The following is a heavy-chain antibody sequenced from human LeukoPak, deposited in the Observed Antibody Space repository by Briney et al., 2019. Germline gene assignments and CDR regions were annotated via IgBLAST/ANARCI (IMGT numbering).Heavy chain of an antibody. CDR1: GFTFSSYW. CDR2: IKSDGST. Sequence: GGSLRPSCAASGFTFSSYWKHWVRQAPGKGLVWASRIKSDGSTNYADSVKGRFTISRDNAKNTLSLQMNSLRAEDTGVYYCARAPSEIGGYYPEYFRHWGQGTLVTVSS. D-gene: IGHD3-22*01. CDR3: ARAPSEIGGYYPEYFRH. J-gene: IGHJ1*01. V-gene: IGHV3-74*01.